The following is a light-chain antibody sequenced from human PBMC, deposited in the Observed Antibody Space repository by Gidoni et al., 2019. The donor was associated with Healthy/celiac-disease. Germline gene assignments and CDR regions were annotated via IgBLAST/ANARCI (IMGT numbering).Light chain of an antibody. CDR3: CSYAGSSTYV. V-gene: IGLV2-23*01. CDR1: SSDVVSFNL. Sequence: QSALTQPASVSGSPGQSITISCTGTSSDVVSFNLVSWYQQHPGKAPKRMMSEDSKRPAVVSNRFSGSKSGNTASLTISGLQSEDEADYYCCSYAGSSTYVFGSGTKFTVL. CDR2: EDS. J-gene: IGLJ1*01.